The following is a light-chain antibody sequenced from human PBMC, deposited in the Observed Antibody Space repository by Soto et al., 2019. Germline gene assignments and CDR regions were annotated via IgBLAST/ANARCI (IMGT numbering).Light chain of an antibody. Sequence: EIVLTQSPGTLSLSPGERATLSCRASQSVSSYLAWYQQKPGQAPRLLIYDASNRATGIPARFSGSGSGTDFTLTISSLEPEDFAVYYCQQRGNWWTFGQGTKVDIK. CDR1: QSVSSY. CDR3: QQRGNWWT. V-gene: IGKV3-11*01. J-gene: IGKJ1*01. CDR2: DAS.